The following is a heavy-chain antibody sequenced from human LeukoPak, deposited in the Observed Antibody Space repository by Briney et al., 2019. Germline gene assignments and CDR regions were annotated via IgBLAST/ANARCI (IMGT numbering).Heavy chain of an antibody. CDR2: ITGSGALT. Sequence: GGSLRLSCAASGFTLSNYAMTWVRQAPGKGLEWVSSITGSGALTYYADSVKGRFTISKDNSKNTVYLQMSSLRAEDTAVYYCAKESVWFGESNPFDYWGQGTLVTVSS. CDR1: GFTLSNYA. D-gene: IGHD3-10*01. CDR3: AKESVWFGESNPFDY. V-gene: IGHV3-23*01. J-gene: IGHJ4*02.